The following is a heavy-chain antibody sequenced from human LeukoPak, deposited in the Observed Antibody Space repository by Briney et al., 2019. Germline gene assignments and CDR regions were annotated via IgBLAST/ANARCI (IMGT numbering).Heavy chain of an antibody. D-gene: IGHD5-12*01. CDR3: ARLRGIRRTWLRFPFDY. CDR2: IYYSGST. J-gene: IGHJ4*02. Sequence: SETLSLTCTVSGGSISSSSYYWGWIRQPPGKGLEWIGSIYYSGSTYYNPSLKSRVTISVDTSKNQFSLKLSSVTAADTAVYYCARLRGIRRTWLRFPFDYWGQGTLVTVSS. V-gene: IGHV4-39*01. CDR1: GGSISSSSYY.